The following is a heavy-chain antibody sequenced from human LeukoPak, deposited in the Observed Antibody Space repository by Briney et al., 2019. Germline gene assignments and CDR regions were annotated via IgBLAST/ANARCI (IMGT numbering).Heavy chain of an antibody. CDR3: AKVRWYRELAASDAFDI. Sequence: GGSLRLSCAASGFTFSSYGMHWVRQAPGKGLEWVAVIWYDGSNKYYADSVKGRFTISRDNSKNTLYLQMNSLRAEDTAVYYCAKVRWYRELAASDAFDIWGQGTMVTVSS. D-gene: IGHD4-23*01. V-gene: IGHV3-33*06. CDR1: GFTFSSYG. J-gene: IGHJ3*02. CDR2: IWYDGSNK.